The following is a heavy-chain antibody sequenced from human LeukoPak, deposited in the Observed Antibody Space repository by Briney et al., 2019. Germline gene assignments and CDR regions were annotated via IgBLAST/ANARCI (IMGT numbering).Heavy chain of an antibody. CDR2: ISYASDT. V-gene: IGHV3-23*01. Sequence: GSLRLSCAASGFTFRTSSMTWVRQAPGKGLDWVSSISYASDTYYAGSVKGRFTISRDNSKNTLYLHINSLRAEDMAVYYCAKGGISEDGLDSWGQGTLVTVSS. J-gene: IGHJ4*02. D-gene: IGHD1-14*01. CDR1: GFTFRTSS. CDR3: AKGGISEDGLDS.